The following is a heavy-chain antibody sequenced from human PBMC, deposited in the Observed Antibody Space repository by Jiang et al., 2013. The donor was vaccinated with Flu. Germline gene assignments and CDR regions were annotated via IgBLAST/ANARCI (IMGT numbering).Heavy chain of an antibody. Sequence: PGLVKPSGTLSLTCAVSGASISSSHWWTWVRQTPGKGLEWIGEIYHSGITNYNPSLKSRVTISVDKSKNQFSLKLSSVTAADTAVYYCASDFLYGDSLHWGQGTLVTVSS. J-gene: IGHJ4*02. D-gene: IGHD4-17*01. CDR3: ASDFLYGDSLH. CDR1: GASISSSHW. CDR2: IYHSGIT. V-gene: IGHV4-4*02.